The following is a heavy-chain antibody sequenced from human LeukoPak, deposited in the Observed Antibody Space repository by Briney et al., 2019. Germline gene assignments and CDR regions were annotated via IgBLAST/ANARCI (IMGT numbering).Heavy chain of an antibody. Sequence: GGSLRLSCAASGFSFSSYAMHWVRQAPGKGLEWVAVISYDGSNKYYADSVKGRFTISRDNSKNTLYLQMNSLRAEDTAGYYCARDEDGSGSYYTLTWGQGTLVTVSS. V-gene: IGHV3-30-3*01. CDR1: GFSFSSYA. J-gene: IGHJ5*02. CDR3: ARDEDGSGSYYTLT. CDR2: ISYDGSNK. D-gene: IGHD3-10*01.